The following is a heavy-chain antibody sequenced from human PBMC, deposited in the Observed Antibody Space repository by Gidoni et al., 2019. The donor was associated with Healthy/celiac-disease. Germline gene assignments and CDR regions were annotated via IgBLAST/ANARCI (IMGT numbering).Heavy chain of an antibody. V-gene: IGHV4-39*01. CDR2: IYYSGST. Sequence: QLQLQESGPGLVKPSETLSLTCTVSGGSISSSSYYWGWIRQPPGKGLEWIGSIYYSGSTYYNPSLKSRVTISVDTSKNQFSLKLSSVTAADMAVYHCARYLVGATTSYFDYWGQGTLVTVSS. CDR1: GGSISSSSYY. CDR3: ARYLVGATTSYFDY. J-gene: IGHJ4*02. D-gene: IGHD1-26*01.